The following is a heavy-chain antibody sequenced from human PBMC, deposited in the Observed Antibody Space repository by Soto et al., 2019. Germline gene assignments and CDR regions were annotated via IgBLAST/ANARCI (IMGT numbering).Heavy chain of an antibody. J-gene: IGHJ6*02. V-gene: IGHV4-39*01. CDR2: IYYSGTT. CDR3: ARLGASDYGDYYSGVTYSHYYGMDV. D-gene: IGHD4-17*01. Sequence: QLQLQESGPGLVKPSETLSLTCGVSGDSLSSSTYYWGWIRQPPGKGLEWIGNIYYSGTTYYNSSLKSRLTISVDTSKNQFSLKLSSVTAADTAVYYCARLGASDYGDYYSGVTYSHYYGMDVWGQGTTVIVSS. CDR1: GDSLSSSTYY.